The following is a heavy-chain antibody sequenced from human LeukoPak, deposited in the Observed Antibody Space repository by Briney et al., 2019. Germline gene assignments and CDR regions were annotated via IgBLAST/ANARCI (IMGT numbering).Heavy chain of an antibody. D-gene: IGHD1-26*01. V-gene: IGHV3-48*01. CDR3: ARGGSYYSYYFDY. CDR1: GSTFSSYS. Sequence: GGSLRLSCVASGSTFSSYSMDWVRQAPGKGLEWVSYISSGSSTKYNVDSVKGRFTISRDNAKNSLYLQMNSLRAEDTALYYCARGGSYYSYYFDYWGQGTLVTVSS. J-gene: IGHJ4*02. CDR2: ISSGSSTK.